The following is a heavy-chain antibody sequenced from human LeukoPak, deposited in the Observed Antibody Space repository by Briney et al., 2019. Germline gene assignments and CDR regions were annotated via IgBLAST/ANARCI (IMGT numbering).Heavy chain of an antibody. J-gene: IGHJ5*02. Sequence: GGSLRLSCAASGFTVSSNYMSWVRQAPGKGLEWVSAIYSGGSTYYADSVKGRFTISRDNSKNTLYLQMNSLRVEDTAVYYCARVGKQGYNWFDPWGQGTLVTVSS. CDR2: IYSGGST. CDR1: GFTVSSNY. V-gene: IGHV3-66*01. CDR3: ARVGKQGYNWFDP. D-gene: IGHD2-15*01.